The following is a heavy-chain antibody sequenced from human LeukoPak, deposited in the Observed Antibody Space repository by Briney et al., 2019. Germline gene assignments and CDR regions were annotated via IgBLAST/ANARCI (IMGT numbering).Heavy chain of an antibody. CDR1: GFTVSSNY. J-gene: IGHJ4*02. D-gene: IGHD3-10*01. V-gene: IGHV3-53*05. CDR3: ARGGSAWFGGIGY. Sequence: GGSLRLSCAASGFTVSSNYMSWIRQAPGKGLEWVSVIYSGGGTYYADSVKGRFTISRDNSKNTLYLQMTSLRADDTAVYYCARGGSAWFGGIGYWGQGTLVTVSS. CDR2: IYSGGGT.